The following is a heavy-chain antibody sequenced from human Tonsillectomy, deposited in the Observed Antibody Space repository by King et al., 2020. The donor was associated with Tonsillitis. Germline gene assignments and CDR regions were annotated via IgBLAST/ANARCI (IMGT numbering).Heavy chain of an antibody. CDR1: GFTFSDYY. D-gene: IGHD6-13*01. V-gene: IGHV3-11*05. CDR3: AGDGAATGWSYYFYMDV. Sequence: VQLVESGGGLVKPGGSLRLSCAASGFTFSDYYMSWIRQAPGKGLEWVSYISSSGSYTNYADSVKGRFTISRDNAKKSLYLQMDSLRAEDTAGYYCAGDGAATGWSYYFYMDVWGKGTTVTVSS. J-gene: IGHJ6*03. CDR2: ISSSGSYT.